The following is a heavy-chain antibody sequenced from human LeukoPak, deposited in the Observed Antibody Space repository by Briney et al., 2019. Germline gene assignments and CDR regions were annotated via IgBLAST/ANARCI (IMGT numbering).Heavy chain of an antibody. J-gene: IGHJ5*02. D-gene: IGHD2-15*01. Sequence: GESLKISCKGSGYSFTSYWIGWVRQMPGKGLEWMGIIYPGDSDTRYSPSFQGQVTISADKSISTAYLQWSSLKASDTAMYYCARSLVGYCSGGSCYSFWFDPWSQGTLVTVSS. CDR2: IYPGDSDT. CDR3: ARSLVGYCSGGSCYSFWFDP. V-gene: IGHV5-51*01. CDR1: GYSFTSYW.